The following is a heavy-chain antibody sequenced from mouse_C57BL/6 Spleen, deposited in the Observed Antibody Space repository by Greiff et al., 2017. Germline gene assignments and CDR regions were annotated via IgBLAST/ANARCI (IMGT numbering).Heavy chain of an antibody. CDR1: GFTFSSYG. CDR2: ICSGGSYT. CDR3: ASVVADYFGY. J-gene: IGHJ2*01. Sequence: DVHLVESGADLVKPGGSLKLSCAASGFTFSSYGMSWVRQTPDKRLEWVATICSGGSYTYYPDSVKGRFTISRDNAKNTLYLQMSSLKAEDTAMYYCASVVADYFGYWGQGTTLTVSS. V-gene: IGHV5-6*01. D-gene: IGHD1-1*01.